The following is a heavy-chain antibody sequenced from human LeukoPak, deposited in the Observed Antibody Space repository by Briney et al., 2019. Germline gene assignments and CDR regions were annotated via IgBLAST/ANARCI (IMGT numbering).Heavy chain of an antibody. CDR1: GFTSSAYD. V-gene: IGHV3-13*04. CDR3: TRGHHGLEY. CDR2: SGTVGDT. Sequence: GGSLRLSCAASGFTSSAYDMHWVRQITGGGLEWVSTSGTVGDTFYSDSVKGRFTISRDNAKNSLYLQMNSLRAEDTAVYYCTRGHHGLEYWGQGTLVTVSS. J-gene: IGHJ4*02. D-gene: IGHD1-14*01.